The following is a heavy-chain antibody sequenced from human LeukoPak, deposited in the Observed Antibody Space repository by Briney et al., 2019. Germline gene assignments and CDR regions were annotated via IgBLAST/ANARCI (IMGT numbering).Heavy chain of an antibody. Sequence: KPSETLSLTCAVYGGSFSGYYWSWIRQPPGKGLEWIGEINHSGSTNYNPSLKSRVTISVDTSKNQFSLKLSSVTAADTAVYYCARVDRDYYGSGVYWGQGTLVTVSS. CDR1: GGSFSGYY. V-gene: IGHV4-34*01. J-gene: IGHJ4*02. CDR2: INHSGST. D-gene: IGHD3-10*01. CDR3: ARVDRDYYGSGVY.